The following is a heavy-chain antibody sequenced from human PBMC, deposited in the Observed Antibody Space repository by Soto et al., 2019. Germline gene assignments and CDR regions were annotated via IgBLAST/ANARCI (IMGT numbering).Heavy chain of an antibody. Sequence: ASVKVSCKASGGTFSSYAISWVRQAPGQGLEWMGGIIPIFGTANYAQKVQGRVTITADESTSTAYMELSSLRSEDTAVYYCARGNWYYYDSSGYSPYFDYWGQGTLVTVSS. D-gene: IGHD3-22*01. CDR3: ARGNWYYYDSSGYSPYFDY. CDR2: IIPIFGTA. V-gene: IGHV1-69*13. CDR1: GGTFSSYA. J-gene: IGHJ4*02.